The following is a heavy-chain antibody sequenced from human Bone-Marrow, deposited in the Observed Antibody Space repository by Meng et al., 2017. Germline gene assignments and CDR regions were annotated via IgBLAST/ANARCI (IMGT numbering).Heavy chain of an antibody. J-gene: IGHJ4*02. Sequence: QLQLQESGPGLVKPSETPSLTCTVSGGSISSSSYYWGWSRQPPGKGLEWIGSIYYSGITIYNPSLKSRVTMSVDNSKNQFSLKLNSMTAADTAVYYCARDPTGGEDHQRVWGQGTLVTVSS. D-gene: IGHD1-14*01. CDR2: IYYSGIT. V-gene: IGHV4-39*07. CDR3: ARDPTGGEDHQRV. CDR1: GGSISSSSYY.